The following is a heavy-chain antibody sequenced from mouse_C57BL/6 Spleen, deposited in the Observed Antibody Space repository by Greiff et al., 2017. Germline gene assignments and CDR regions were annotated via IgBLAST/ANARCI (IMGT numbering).Heavy chain of an antibody. V-gene: IGHV6-6*01. Sequence: EVMLVESGGGLVQPGGSMKLSCAASGFTFSDAWMDWVRQSPEKGLEWVAEIRNKANNHATYYAESVKGRFTISRDDSKSSVYLQMNSLRAEDTGIYYCTWAPDGSSSYWGYFDVWGTGTTVTVSS. CDR2: IRNKANNHAT. CDR3: TWAPDGSSSYWGYFDV. CDR1: GFTFSDAW. J-gene: IGHJ1*03. D-gene: IGHD1-1*01.